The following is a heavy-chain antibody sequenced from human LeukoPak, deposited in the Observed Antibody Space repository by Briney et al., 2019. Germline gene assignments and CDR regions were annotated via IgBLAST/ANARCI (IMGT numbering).Heavy chain of an antibody. CDR1: GFTFSSYS. J-gene: IGHJ4*02. CDR2: ISSSSSYI. V-gene: IGHV3-21*01. CDR3: ARGGIQVPGIDLFDI. Sequence: GGSLRLSCAASGFTFSSYSMNWVRQAPGKGLEWVSSISSSSSYIYYADSVKGRFTISRDNAKNSLYLQMNSLSAGDTAVYYCARGGIQVPGIDLFDIWGQGTLVTVSS. D-gene: IGHD6-19*01.